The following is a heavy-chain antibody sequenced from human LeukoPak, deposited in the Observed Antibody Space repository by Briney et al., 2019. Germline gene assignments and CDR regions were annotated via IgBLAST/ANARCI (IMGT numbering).Heavy chain of an antibody. CDR2: IKQDGSEK. CDR1: GFTFSGYW. J-gene: IGHJ4*02. D-gene: IGHD7-27*01. V-gene: IGHV3-7*03. CDR3: ARGLNRGFDY. Sequence: QAGGSLRLSCAASGFTFSGYWMSWVRQAPGKGLEWVANIKQDGSEKYYVDSVKGRFTISRDNAKNSLYLQMNSLRAEDTAVCYCARGLNRGFDYWGQGTLVTVSS.